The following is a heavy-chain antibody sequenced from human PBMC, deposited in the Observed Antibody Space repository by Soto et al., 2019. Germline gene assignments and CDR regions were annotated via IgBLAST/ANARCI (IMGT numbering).Heavy chain of an antibody. CDR1: GDSIRSSSY. CDR3: RRSSRYSTDV. V-gene: IGHV4-39*01. Sequence: QLQLQESGPGLVKPSETLSLTCTVSGDSIRSSSYWGWIRQPPGKGLEWIGSIYSTGNTYYNPSLNSPVTISVDTSKNQFSPNVISVTAADTVVYYCRRSSRYSTDVWGQGTTVTVSS. CDR2: IYSTGNT. J-gene: IGHJ6*02. D-gene: IGHD6-13*01.